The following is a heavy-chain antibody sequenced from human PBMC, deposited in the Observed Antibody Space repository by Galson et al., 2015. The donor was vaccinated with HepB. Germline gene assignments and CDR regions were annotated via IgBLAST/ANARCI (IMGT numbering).Heavy chain of an antibody. CDR2: LDPEDGET. CDR1: GYTLTELS. V-gene: IGHV1-24*01. J-gene: IGHJ4*02. D-gene: IGHD6-13*01. Sequence: SVKVSCKVSGYTLTELSMHWVRQAPGKGLEWMGGLDPEDGETIYAQKFQGRVTMTEDTSTDTAYMELSSLRSEDTAVYYCATPPFAPYSSSWYNSRFDYWGQGTLVTVSS. CDR3: ATPPFAPYSSSWYNSRFDY.